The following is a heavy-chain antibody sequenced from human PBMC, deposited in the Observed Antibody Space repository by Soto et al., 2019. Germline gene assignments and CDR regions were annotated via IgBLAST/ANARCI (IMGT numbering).Heavy chain of an antibody. CDR2: INAGNGNT. J-gene: IGHJ4*01. V-gene: IGHV1-3*01. CDR1: GFTFIKYA. CDR3: ARDYADIAVAGIPLLAH. D-gene: IGHD6-19*01. Sequence: QVQLVQSGAEVKKPGASVNVSCKASGFTFIKYAMHWVRQAPGQRPEWMGWINAGNGNTRYSQRWQGRVTITRDTSASTVYMDLSSLRSEGTAVYYCARDYADIAVAGIPLLAHWGQGTLVTVSS.